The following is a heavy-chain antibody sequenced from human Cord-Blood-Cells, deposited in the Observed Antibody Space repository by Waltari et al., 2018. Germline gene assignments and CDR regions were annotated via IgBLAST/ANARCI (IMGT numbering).Heavy chain of an antibody. CDR3: ALHVDTAMVTEYYYYMDV. CDR2: INPNSGGT. V-gene: IGHV1-2*02. CDR1: GYTFTGSH. Sequence: QVQLVQSGAEVKTPGASVKVSCKASGYTFTGSHMLRGRQAPAHGLEWMGWINPNSGGTNYAQKFQGRVTMTRDTSISTAYMELSRLRSDDTAVYYCALHVDTAMVTEYYYYMDVWGKGTTVTVSS. J-gene: IGHJ6*03. D-gene: IGHD5-18*01.